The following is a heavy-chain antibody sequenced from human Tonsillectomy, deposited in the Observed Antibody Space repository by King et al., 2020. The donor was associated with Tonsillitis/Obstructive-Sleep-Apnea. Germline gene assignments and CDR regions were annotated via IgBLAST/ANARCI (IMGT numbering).Heavy chain of an antibody. J-gene: IGHJ5*02. CDR2: ISPYNGDT. CDR3: ARGPLSFWSGYRNWLDP. CDR1: GYIFTNYG. D-gene: IGHD3-3*01. V-gene: IGHV1-18*01. Sequence: QLVQSAAEVKKPGASVTVSCQASGYIFTNYGFAWVRQAPGQGLQWMGWISPYNGDTNYAPKFQDRVTMTTDTSTSTGCMELRSLRSDDTAIYFCARGPLSFWSGYRNWLDPWGQGTLITVSS.